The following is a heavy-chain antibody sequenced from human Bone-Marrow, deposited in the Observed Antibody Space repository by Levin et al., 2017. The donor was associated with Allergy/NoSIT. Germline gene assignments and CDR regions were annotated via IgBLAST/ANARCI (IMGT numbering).Heavy chain of an antibody. V-gene: IGHV4-31*11. CDR3: ARGSRRDGYIFDR. CDR2: IHNSGST. D-gene: IGHD5-24*01. J-gene: IGHJ4*02. CDR1: GDSITSDYFF. Sequence: PSETLSLTCAVSGDSITSDYFFWSWIRQRPGRGLEWMGYIHNSGSTYYHPSVKSRASISRDTSKNFFSLRLTSMTAADTAVYFCARGSRRDGYIFDRWGPGTLVTVSS.